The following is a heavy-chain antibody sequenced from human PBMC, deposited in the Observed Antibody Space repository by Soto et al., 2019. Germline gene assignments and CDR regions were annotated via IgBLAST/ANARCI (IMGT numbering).Heavy chain of an antibody. V-gene: IGHV3-74*01. Sequence: GGSLRLSCAASGFTFSSYWMHWVRQAPGKGLVWVSRINSDGTTTAYADSVKGRFTISRDNSKNTLYLQMSSLRAEDTAVYYCTHCRGESCHGGYFGMDVWGQGTTVTVSS. D-gene: IGHD2-15*01. J-gene: IGHJ6*02. CDR3: THCRGESCHGGYFGMDV. CDR2: INSDGTTT. CDR1: GFTFSSYW.